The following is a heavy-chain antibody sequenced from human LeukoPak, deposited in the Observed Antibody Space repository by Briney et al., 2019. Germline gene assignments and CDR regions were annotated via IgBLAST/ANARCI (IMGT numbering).Heavy chain of an antibody. J-gene: IGHJ4*02. Sequence: PGGSLRLSCAASGFTFDDYAMHWVRQAPGKGLEWVSSITWNSGSIDYADSVKGRFTISRDNAKNSLYLQMNSLRAEDTAVYYCAKDEDIGLFRYWGQGTLVTVSS. V-gene: IGHV3-9*01. D-gene: IGHD3-22*01. CDR3: AKDEDIGLFRY. CDR2: ITWNSGSI. CDR1: GFTFDDYA.